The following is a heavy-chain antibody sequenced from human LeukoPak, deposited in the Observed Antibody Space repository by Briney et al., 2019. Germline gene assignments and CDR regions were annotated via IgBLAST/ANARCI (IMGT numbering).Heavy chain of an antibody. J-gene: IGHJ4*02. CDR3: ARQQLGYCSSPSCHTGD. CDR2: IYYSGST. CDR1: GGSISSSNYY. V-gene: IGHV4-39*01. D-gene: IGHD2-2*02. Sequence: SETLSLTCTVSGGSISSSNYYWGWIRQPPGKGLEWIGNIYYSGSTYYNPSLKSRITISVDTSKNQFSLKLSSVTAADTAVYYCARQQLGYCSSPSCHTGDWGQGTLVTVSS.